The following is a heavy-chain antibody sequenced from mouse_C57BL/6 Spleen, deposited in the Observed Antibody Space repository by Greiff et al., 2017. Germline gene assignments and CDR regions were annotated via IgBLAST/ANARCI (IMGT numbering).Heavy chain of an antibody. CDR3: AIVPYYGSSSCFAY. V-gene: IGHV14-2*01. CDR1: GFNIKDYY. CDR2: IDPEDGET. J-gene: IGHJ3*01. Sequence: EVQLQQSGAELVKPGASVKLSCTASGFNIKDYYMHWVKQRTEQGLEWIGRIDPEDGETKYAPKFPGKATITADTSSNTAYLQLSSLTSEDTAVYYCAIVPYYGSSSCFAYWGQGTLVTVSA. D-gene: IGHD1-1*01.